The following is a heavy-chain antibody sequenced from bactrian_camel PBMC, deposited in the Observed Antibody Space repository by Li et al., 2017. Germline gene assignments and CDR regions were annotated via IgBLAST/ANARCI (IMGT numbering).Heavy chain of an antibody. D-gene: IGHD6*01. CDR1: GFTFSSYW. CDR2: FYSDGSNT. V-gene: IGHV3S6*01. Sequence: HVQLVESGGGLVQPGGSLRLSCAASGFTFSSYWMFWVRQAPGKGLEWVASFYSDGSNTYYAESVKGRFTISRDNAKNTVSLQMNSLKPEDTAHYYCAGAIAGWSGFLQGTQVTVS. J-gene: IGHJ4*01.